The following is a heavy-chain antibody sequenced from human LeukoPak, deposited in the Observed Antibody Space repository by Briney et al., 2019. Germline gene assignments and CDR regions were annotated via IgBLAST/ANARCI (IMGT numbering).Heavy chain of an antibody. D-gene: IGHD6-6*01. Sequence: SETLSLTCTVSGGSINSHYWSWIRQPPGKGLECIGYIYYSGSTNYNPSLKSRVTISVDTSKNQFSLKLSSVTAADTAVYYCARALIAARGEIYMDVWGKGTTVTVSS. CDR3: ARALIAARGEIYMDV. J-gene: IGHJ6*03. V-gene: IGHV4-59*11. CDR2: IYYSGST. CDR1: GGSINSHY.